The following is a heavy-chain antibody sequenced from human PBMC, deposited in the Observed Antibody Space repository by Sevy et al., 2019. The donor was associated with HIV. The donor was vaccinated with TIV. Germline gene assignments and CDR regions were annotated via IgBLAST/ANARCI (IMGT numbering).Heavy chain of an antibody. CDR1: GFTFSSYG. V-gene: IGHV3-30*18. CDR2: ISYDGSNK. CDR3: AKSPHNYDYVWWSYRYPFYYYYNGMDV. J-gene: IGHJ6*02. D-gene: IGHD3-16*02. Sequence: GGSLRLSCAASGFTFSSYGMHWVRQAPGKGLEWVAVISYDGSNKYYADSVKGRFTISRDNSKNTLYLQMNSLRAADTAVYYCAKSPHNYDYVWWSYRYPFYYYYNGMDVWGQGTTVTVSS.